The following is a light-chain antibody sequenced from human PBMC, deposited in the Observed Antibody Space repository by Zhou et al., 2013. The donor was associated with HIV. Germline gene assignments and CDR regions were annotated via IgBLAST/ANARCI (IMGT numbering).Light chain of an antibody. CDR3: QQLNSYLLT. CDR2: AAS. Sequence: IQMTQSPPSLSTYVGDRVTITCRASHDVGTSLAWFQQRPGKAPKSLIYAASRSQSGVPSRFSGSGSGTDFTLTISSLQPEDFATYYCQQLNSYLLTFGGGTKVEIK. CDR1: HDVGTS. J-gene: IGKJ4*01. V-gene: IGKV1-16*01.